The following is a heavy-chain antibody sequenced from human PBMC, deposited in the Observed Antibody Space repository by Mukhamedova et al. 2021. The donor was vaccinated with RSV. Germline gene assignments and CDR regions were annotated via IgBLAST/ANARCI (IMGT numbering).Heavy chain of an antibody. J-gene: IGHJ4*02. Sequence: QAPGKGLEWVSSIGGTVESTYYADSVKGRFAISRDNSNYTLFLQMNNLGAEDTAVYYCAHRIVGAAPFDYWGQGTLVTVSS. CDR2: IGGTVEST. V-gene: IGHV3-23*01. D-gene: IGHD1-26*01. CDR3: AHRIVGAAPFDY.